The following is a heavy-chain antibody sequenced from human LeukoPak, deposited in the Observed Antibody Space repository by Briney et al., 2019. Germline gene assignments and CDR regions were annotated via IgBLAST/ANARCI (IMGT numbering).Heavy chain of an antibody. CDR2: IKQDGSEK. J-gene: IGHJ4*02. D-gene: IGHD6-13*01. Sequence: PEGSLRLSCAGSGFTFSDFWMTWVRQTPGKGLEWVANIKQDGSEKYYVDSVKGRFTISRDNAKNSLYLQMNSLRAEDTAVYYCARDRLGLGIAAAGTVWGQGTLVTVSS. CDR1: GFTFSDFW. V-gene: IGHV3-7*01. CDR3: ARDRLGLGIAAAGTV.